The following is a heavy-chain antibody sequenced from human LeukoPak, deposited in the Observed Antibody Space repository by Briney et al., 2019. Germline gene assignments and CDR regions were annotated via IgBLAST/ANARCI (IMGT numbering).Heavy chain of an antibody. Sequence: ASVKVSCKASGYTFTGYYMHWVRQAPGQGLEWMGWINPNSGGTNYAQKFQGRVTMTRDTSISTAYMELSRLRSDDTAVYYCARVWQWLVPTPDFDYWGQGTLVTVSS. CDR3: ARVWQWLVPTPDFDY. D-gene: IGHD6-19*01. J-gene: IGHJ4*02. CDR1: GYTFTGYY. V-gene: IGHV1-2*02. CDR2: INPNSGGT.